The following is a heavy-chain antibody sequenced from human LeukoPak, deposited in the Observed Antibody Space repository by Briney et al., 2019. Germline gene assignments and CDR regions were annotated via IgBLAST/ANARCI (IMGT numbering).Heavy chain of an antibody. J-gene: IGHJ4*02. Sequence: GGSLRLSCAASRFTFSTYWMHWVRQAPGKGLEWVSYISSNIITIYYADSVKGRFTISRDNAKNSLYLQMNSLRAEDTAVYYCARGVSWEVAAAGTLHFDYWGQGTLVTVSS. CDR2: ISSNIITI. CDR1: RFTFSTYW. D-gene: IGHD6-13*01. CDR3: ARGVSWEVAAAGTLHFDY. V-gene: IGHV3-48*01.